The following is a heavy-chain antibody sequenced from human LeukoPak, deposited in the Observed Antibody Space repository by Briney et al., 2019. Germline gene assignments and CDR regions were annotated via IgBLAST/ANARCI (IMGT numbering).Heavy chain of an antibody. V-gene: IGHV4-34*01. CDR3: AREDYDDSGAWYFDL. Sequence: KASETLSLTCAVYGGSFSGYYWSWIRQPPGKGLEWIGEIYHSGSTNYNPSLKSRVTISVDKSKNQFSLKLSSVTAADTAVYYCAREDYDDSGAWYFDLWGRGTLVTVSS. CDR2: IYHSGST. J-gene: IGHJ2*01. CDR1: GGSFSGYY. D-gene: IGHD3-3*01.